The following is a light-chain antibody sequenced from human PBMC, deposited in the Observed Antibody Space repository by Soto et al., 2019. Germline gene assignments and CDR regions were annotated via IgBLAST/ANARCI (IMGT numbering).Light chain of an antibody. CDR1: QSIDSW. J-gene: IGKJ1*01. Sequence: DIQMTQSPSTLSASVGDRVTITCRASQSIDSWLAWYQQKPGKTPNLLIYEASSLESWVPSRFSGSGSGTEFTLTISSLQPDDFATYYCQQYSSYSAGTFGQGTKVEIK. CDR3: QQYSSYSAGT. V-gene: IGKV1-5*03. CDR2: EAS.